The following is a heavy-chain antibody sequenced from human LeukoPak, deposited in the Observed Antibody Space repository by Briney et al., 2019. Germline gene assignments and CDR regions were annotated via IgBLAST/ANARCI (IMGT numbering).Heavy chain of an antibody. V-gene: IGHV4-59*01. CDR2: IYYSGST. J-gene: IGHJ4*02. D-gene: IGHD6-13*01. CDR3: ARFRGYSRSWLDC. CDR1: GGSISSYY. Sequence: SETLCLTCIVSGGSISSYYWSWIRQPPGKGLEWIGDIYYSGSTNYNPSLKSRVTISVDTSKNQFSLKLSSVTAADTAVYYCARFRGYSRSWLDCWGQGTLVTVSS.